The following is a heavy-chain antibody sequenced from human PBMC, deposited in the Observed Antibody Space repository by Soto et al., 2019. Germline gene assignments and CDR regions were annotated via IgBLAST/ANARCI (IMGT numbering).Heavy chain of an antibody. CDR2: IIPIFGTA. J-gene: IGHJ4*02. CDR1: GGTFSSYA. V-gene: IGHV1-69*13. D-gene: IGHD3-22*01. Sequence: GASVKVSCKASGGTFSSYAISWVRQAPGQGLEWMGGIIPIFGTANYAQKFQGRVTITADESTSTAYMELSSLRSEDTAVYYCARAGFNYYDSSGYYENPDYWGQGTLVTVSS. CDR3: ARAGFNYYDSSGYYENPDY.